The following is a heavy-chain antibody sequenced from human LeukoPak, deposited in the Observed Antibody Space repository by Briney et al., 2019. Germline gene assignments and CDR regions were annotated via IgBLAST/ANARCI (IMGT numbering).Heavy chain of an antibody. D-gene: IGHD1-26*01. CDR2: INPNSGGT. CDR1: GYSFSEYY. CDR3: ARGRIVGATSYYFDY. J-gene: IGHJ4*02. V-gene: IGHV1-2*02. Sequence: ASVNVSCKASGYSFSEYYLHWVRQAPGQELEWMGWINPNSGGTDYAQKFQGRVTMTRDTSISTAYMELSRLRSDDSAVYYCARGRIVGATSYYFDYWGQGTLVTVSS.